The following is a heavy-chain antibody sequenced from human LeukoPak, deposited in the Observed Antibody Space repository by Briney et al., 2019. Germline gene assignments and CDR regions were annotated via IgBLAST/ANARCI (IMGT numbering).Heavy chain of an antibody. Sequence: SETLSLTCSVSSYSINSNYYWGWIRQPAGKGLEWIGRIYTSGSTNYNPSLKSRVTISVDTSKNQFSLKLSSVTAADTAVYYCARLYYDSSGYYYNWFDPWGQGTLVTVSS. J-gene: IGHJ5*02. V-gene: IGHV4-61*02. CDR3: ARLYYDSSGYYYNWFDP. CDR1: SYSINSNYY. D-gene: IGHD3-22*01. CDR2: IYTSGST.